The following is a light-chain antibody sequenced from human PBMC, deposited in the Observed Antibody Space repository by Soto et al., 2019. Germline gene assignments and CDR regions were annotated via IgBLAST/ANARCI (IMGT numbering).Light chain of an antibody. Sequence: DIQMTQSPSSLSASVGDRITITCRASQSISRYLNWYQQKPGKAPKLLIYTASSLQSGVPSRFSGSGSGTDFSLTISSLQPEDFATYYCQQSYSTLWTFGQGTKVDIK. CDR3: QQSYSTLWT. CDR2: TAS. CDR1: QSISRY. V-gene: IGKV1-39*01. J-gene: IGKJ1*01.